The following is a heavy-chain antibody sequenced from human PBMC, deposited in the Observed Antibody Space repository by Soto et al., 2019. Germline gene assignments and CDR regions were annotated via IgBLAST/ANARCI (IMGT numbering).Heavy chain of an antibody. Sequence: GGSLRLSXAASGFTFSSYAMSWVRQAPGKGLEWVSAISGSGGSTYYADSVKGRFTISRDNSKNTLYLQMNSLRAEDTAVYYCAKDLGYCSGGSCHGSAFYYYYGMDVWGQGTTVTVSS. CDR1: GFTFSSYA. CDR3: AKDLGYCSGGSCHGSAFYYYYGMDV. CDR2: ISGSGGST. V-gene: IGHV3-23*01. J-gene: IGHJ6*02. D-gene: IGHD2-15*01.